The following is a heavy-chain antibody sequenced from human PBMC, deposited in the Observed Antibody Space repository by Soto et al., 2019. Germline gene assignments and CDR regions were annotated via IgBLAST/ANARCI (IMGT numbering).Heavy chain of an antibody. J-gene: IGHJ4*02. CDR1: GFTFSSHG. V-gene: IGHV3-33*01. D-gene: IGHD6-6*01. Sequence: QVQLVESGGGVVQPGRSLRLSCAASGFTFSSHGMHWVRQAPGKGLEWVAVIWYDGSNKYYADSVKGRFTISRDNSKNTLYLQMNSLRAEDTAVYSCARSASSSSAPLDYWGQGTLVTVSS. CDR2: IWYDGSNK. CDR3: ARSASSSSAPLDY.